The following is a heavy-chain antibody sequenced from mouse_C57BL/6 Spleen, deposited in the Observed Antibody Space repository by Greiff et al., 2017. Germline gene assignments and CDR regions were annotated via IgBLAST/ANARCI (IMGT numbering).Heavy chain of an antibody. CDR2: ISSGSSTI. CDR1: GFTFSDYG. D-gene: IGHD2-3*01. CDR3: ARDGYYWYFDV. V-gene: IGHV5-17*01. Sequence: DVMLVESGGGLVKPGGSLKLSCAASGFTFSDYGMHWVRQAPEKGLEWVAYISSGSSTIYYADTVKGRFTISGDNAKNTLFLQMTSLRSEDTAMYYCARDGYYWYFDVWGTGTTVTVSS. J-gene: IGHJ1*03.